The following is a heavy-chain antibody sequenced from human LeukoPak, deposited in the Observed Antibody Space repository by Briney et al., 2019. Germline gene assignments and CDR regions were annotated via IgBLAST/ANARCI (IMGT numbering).Heavy chain of an antibody. J-gene: IGHJ4*02. CDR3: ATSTWSTYYFDS. CDR2: ISSSSTYI. V-gene: IGHV3-21*01. D-gene: IGHD5/OR15-5a*01. CDR1: GFTFSNYN. Sequence: GGSLRLSCAASGFTFSNYNMNWARQAPGKGLEWVSSISSSSTYIYYVDSVKGRFTISRDNAKKSLFLQMNSLRAEDTAVYYCATSTWSTYYFDSWGQGTLVTVSS.